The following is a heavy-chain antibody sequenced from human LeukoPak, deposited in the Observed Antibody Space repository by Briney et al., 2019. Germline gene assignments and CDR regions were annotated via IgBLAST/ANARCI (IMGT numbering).Heavy chain of an antibody. Sequence: GGSLRLSCAASGFTFSTYEMNWVRQAPDRGLEWVAVIWHDGSDKYYADSVKGRFTISRDNSKNTLYLEVNSLRAEDTAVFYCVRDPGMGPWNGLDVWGQGTTVTVSS. CDR1: GFTFSTYE. CDR3: VRDPGMGPWNGLDV. V-gene: IGHV3-33*08. J-gene: IGHJ6*02. D-gene: IGHD6-13*01. CDR2: IWHDGSDK.